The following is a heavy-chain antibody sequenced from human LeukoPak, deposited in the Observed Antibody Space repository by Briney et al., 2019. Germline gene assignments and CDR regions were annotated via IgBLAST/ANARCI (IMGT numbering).Heavy chain of an antibody. Sequence: SETLSLTCTVSGGSISSSSYYWGWIRQPPGERLVYIGSIYYSGSTYYNPSLKSRVTISVDTSKNQFSLTLSSVTAADTAVYYCARQAYGGNIDYWGQGTLVTVSS. CDR2: IYYSGST. CDR3: ARQAYGGNIDY. CDR1: GGSISSSSYY. V-gene: IGHV4-39*01. J-gene: IGHJ4*02. D-gene: IGHD4-23*01.